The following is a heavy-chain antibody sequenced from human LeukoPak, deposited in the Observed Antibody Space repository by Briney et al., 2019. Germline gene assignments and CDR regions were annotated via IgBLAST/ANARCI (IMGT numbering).Heavy chain of an antibody. V-gene: IGHV3-23*01. CDR2: ISGSGGST. D-gene: IGHD3-10*01. J-gene: IGHJ4*02. Sequence: RGSLRLSCAASGFTFSSYAMSWVRQAPGKGLEWVSAISGSGGSTYYADSVKGRFTISRDNSKNTLYLQMNSLRAEDTAVYYCANGVMDYYGSGSYGGAFDYWGQGTLVTVSS. CDR3: ANGVMDYYGSGSYGGAFDY. CDR1: GFTFSSYA.